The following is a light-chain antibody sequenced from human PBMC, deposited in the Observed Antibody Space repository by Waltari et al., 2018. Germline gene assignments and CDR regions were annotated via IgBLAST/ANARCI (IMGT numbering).Light chain of an antibody. V-gene: IGKV3-20*01. CDR2: GAS. Sequence: EIVLTQSPGTLSLSPGERATLSCSARQTVRTTYLAWYQQRPGQAPTLLSYGASSRATGVPDRFSGSGSGTDFSLTISSLEPEDFAVYYCQQYDISPLTFGGGTKVEIK. J-gene: IGKJ4*01. CDR3: QQYDISPLT. CDR1: QTVRTTY.